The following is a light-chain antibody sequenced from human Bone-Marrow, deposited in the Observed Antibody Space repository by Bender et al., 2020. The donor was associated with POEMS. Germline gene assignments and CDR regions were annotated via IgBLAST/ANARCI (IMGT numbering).Light chain of an antibody. CDR1: SSDVGTYNY. V-gene: IGLV2-14*01. CDR2: EVS. Sequence: QSALTQPRSVSGSPGQSVTISCTGTSSDVGTYNYVSWYQQYPGKAPKLMIYEVSNRPSGVSNRFSGSKSGNTASLTISGLQAEDEADYYCSSYTSSSTLVFGTGTKVTVL. J-gene: IGLJ1*01. CDR3: SSYTSSSTLV.